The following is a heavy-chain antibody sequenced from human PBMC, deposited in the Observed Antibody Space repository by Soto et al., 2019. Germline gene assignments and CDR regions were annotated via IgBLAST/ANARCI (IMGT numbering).Heavy chain of an antibody. J-gene: IGHJ4*02. Sequence: ETLSLTCAVYGGSFSGYYWSWIRQPPGKGLEWIGEINHSGSTNYNPSLKSRVTISVDTSKNQFSLKLSSVTAADTAVYYCASQSLGYCSGGSCYFDYWGQGTLVTVSS. CDR3: ASQSLGYCSGGSCYFDY. CDR2: INHSGST. CDR1: GGSFSGYY. D-gene: IGHD2-15*01. V-gene: IGHV4-34*01.